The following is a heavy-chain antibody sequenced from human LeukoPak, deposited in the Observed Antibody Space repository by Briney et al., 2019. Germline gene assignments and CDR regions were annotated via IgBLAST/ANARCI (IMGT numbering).Heavy chain of an antibody. V-gene: IGHV3-23*01. CDR3: AKDYLGQMVMFDV. CDR1: GFSFRSYA. D-gene: IGHD6-13*01. J-gene: IGHJ3*01. CDR2: ITGGGETT. Sequence: GGSLRLSCGASGFSFRSYAMSWVRQAPGKGLEWVSTITGGGETTFYADSVKGRFSVSRDNSRNTLSLTMNSLRVEDTALYFCAKDYLGQMVMFDVWGQGTVVTVPS.